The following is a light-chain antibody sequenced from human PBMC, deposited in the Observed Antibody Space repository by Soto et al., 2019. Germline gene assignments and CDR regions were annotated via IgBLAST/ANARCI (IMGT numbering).Light chain of an antibody. CDR1: QSVSSSY. CDR3: QQRSNWLSP. J-gene: IGKJ5*01. Sequence: GLTHSPGTLSLRPGGRATLSFRVSQSVSSSYLAWYMQKPRQAPRPLIYGASNRATGIPDRFSGSGSGTDFTLTISRLEPEDSAVYYCQQRSNWLSPFGQAALPAIK. CDR2: GAS. V-gene: IGKV3D-20*02.